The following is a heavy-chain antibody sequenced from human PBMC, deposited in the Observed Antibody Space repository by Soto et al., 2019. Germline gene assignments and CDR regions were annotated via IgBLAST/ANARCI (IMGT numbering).Heavy chain of an antibody. D-gene: IGHD3-22*01. V-gene: IGHV1-24*01. J-gene: IGHJ3*02. Sequence: ASVKVSCKVSGYTLTELSMHWVRQAPGKGLEWMGGFDPEDGETIYAQKFQGRVTMTADTSTDTAYMELSSLRSEDTAVYYCATGSPMIVVFSDAFDIWGQGTMVTVSS. CDR2: FDPEDGET. CDR3: ATGSPMIVVFSDAFDI. CDR1: GYTLTELS.